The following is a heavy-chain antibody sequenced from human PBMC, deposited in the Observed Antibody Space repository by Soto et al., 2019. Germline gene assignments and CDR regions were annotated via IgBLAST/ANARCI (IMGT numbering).Heavy chain of an antibody. V-gene: IGHV1-18*01. CDR3: MRGDVGWLDDLRQGELDP. CDR2: ISTYNGNT. Sequence: QVHMVQSGAEVKKPGASVKVACKASGYNFTSYGVSWVRQAPGQGLEWMGWISTYNGNTNYAQKFQDRVKMTADTSTSTAYMELGSLRSDDTAIYYCMRGDVGWLDDLRQGELDPWGQGTLVTVSA. CDR1: GYNFTSYG. J-gene: IGHJ5*02. D-gene: IGHD6-19*01.